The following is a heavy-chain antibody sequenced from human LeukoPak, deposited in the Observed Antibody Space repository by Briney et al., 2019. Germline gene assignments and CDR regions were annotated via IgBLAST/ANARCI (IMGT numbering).Heavy chain of an antibody. CDR1: GFIFPRYG. Sequence: PGRSLRISRAASGFIFPRYGLHWVRQPPGKGLEWLAVISVDGTNKYYADSVKGRFTVSRDDSRNTLFLQMNGLRGDDTALYFCAHELLYPKGGFDSWGQGTLVIVSS. D-gene: IGHD3-3*01. CDR3: AHELLYPKGGFDS. J-gene: IGHJ4*02. CDR2: ISVDGTNK. V-gene: IGHV3-30*18.